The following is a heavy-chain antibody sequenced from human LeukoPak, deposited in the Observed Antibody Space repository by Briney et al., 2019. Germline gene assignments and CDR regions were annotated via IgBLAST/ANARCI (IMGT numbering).Heavy chain of an antibody. Sequence: SETLSLTCTVSGGSISSYYWSWIRQPPGKGLEWIGYIYYSGSTNYNPSLKSRVTISVDTSKNQFSLKLSSVTAADTAVYYCARTTSVGALGYWGQGTLVTVSS. V-gene: IGHV4-59*08. CDR2: IYYSGST. D-gene: IGHD1-26*01. CDR1: GGSISSYY. J-gene: IGHJ4*02. CDR3: ARTTSVGALGY.